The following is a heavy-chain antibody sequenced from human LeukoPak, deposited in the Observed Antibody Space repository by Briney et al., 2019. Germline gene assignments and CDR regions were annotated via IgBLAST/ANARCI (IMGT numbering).Heavy chain of an antibody. CDR1: GITLSNYG. V-gene: IGHV3-23*01. J-gene: IGHJ4*02. CDR2: ISGSGGST. CDR3: AKDVYGDYGGLDY. Sequence: GGSLRLSCVVSGITLSNYGMSWVRQAPGKGLEWVAGISGSGGSTNYADSVKGRFAISRDNSKNTLYLQMNSLRAEDTAVYYCAKDVYGDYGGLDYWGQGTLVTVSS. D-gene: IGHD4-17*01.